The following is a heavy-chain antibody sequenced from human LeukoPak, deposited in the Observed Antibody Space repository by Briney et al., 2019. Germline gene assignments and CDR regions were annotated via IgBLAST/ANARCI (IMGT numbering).Heavy chain of an antibody. J-gene: IGHJ4*02. CDR2: IYYSGST. CDR1: GASISSYY. V-gene: IGHV4-59*01. Sequence: SETLSLTCTVSGASISSYYWSWIRQPPGKGLEWIGYIYYSGSTNYNPSLKSRVTISVDTSKNQFSLKLSSVTAGDTALYYCASSLDSSGWYVGVYWGQGTLVTVSS. D-gene: IGHD6-19*01. CDR3: ASSLDSSGWYVGVY.